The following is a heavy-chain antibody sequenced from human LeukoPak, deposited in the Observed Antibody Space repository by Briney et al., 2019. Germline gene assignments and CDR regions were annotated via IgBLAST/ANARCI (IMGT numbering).Heavy chain of an antibody. Sequence: GGSLRLSRAASGFTFSTSWMHWVRQAPGKGLVWVSRIKSDGSTTSYADSVKGRFTISRDNAKNTLYLQMNSLRAEDTAVYYCARGGSPFYWGQGTLVTVSS. CDR3: ARGGSPFY. V-gene: IGHV3-74*01. D-gene: IGHD3-10*01. J-gene: IGHJ4*02. CDR2: IKSDGSTT. CDR1: GFTFSTSW.